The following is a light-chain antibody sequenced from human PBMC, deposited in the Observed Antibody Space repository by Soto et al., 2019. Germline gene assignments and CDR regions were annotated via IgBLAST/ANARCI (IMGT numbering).Light chain of an antibody. J-gene: IGLJ2*01. CDR2: YDD. CDR1: SSNIGNNA. V-gene: IGLV1-36*01. CDR3: PAWDDSLNGVV. Sequence: QAVVTQPPSVSEAPRQRVTISCSGSSSNIGNNAVNWYQQLPGKAPKLLIYYDDLLPSGVSDRFSGSKSGTSASLAISGLQSEDEADYYCPAWDDSLNGVVFGGGTQLTVL.